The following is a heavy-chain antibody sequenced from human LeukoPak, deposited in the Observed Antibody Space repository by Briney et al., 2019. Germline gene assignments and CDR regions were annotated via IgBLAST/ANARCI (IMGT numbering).Heavy chain of an antibody. CDR1: GGSISSSSYF. CDR2: VHYSGST. J-gene: IGHJ4*02. D-gene: IGHD6-19*01. V-gene: IGHV4-39*01. Sequence: SETLSLTCTVSGGSISSSSYFWTWIRQPPGKGLEWIATVHYSGSTYYSPSLKSRVTMSVDTSKNQFSLKVTSVTAADTAVYYCARHQYRSGSTYHFDYWGQGTLVTVSS. CDR3: ARHQYRSGSTYHFDY.